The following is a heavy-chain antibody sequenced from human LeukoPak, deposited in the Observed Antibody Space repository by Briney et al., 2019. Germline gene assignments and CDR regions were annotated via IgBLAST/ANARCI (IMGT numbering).Heavy chain of an antibody. J-gene: IGHJ1*01. Sequence: GGSLRLSCAASGFTFSSYSMNWVRQAPGKGLEWVSSISSSSSYIYYADSVKGRFTISRDNAKNSLYLQMNSLRAEDTAVYYCARDPFYYDSSGYYPQYFQHWGQGTLVTVSS. V-gene: IGHV3-21*01. CDR3: ARDPFYYDSSGYYPQYFQH. D-gene: IGHD3-22*01. CDR1: GFTFSSYS. CDR2: ISSSSSYI.